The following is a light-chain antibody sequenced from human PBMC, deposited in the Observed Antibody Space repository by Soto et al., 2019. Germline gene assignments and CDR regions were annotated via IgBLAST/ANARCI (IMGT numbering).Light chain of an antibody. Sequence: DIQMTQSPSTLSASVGDRVTITCRASQSISSWLAWYQQKPGKAPKLLLYKASSFESGVPSRFSGSGSGTAFSLNISSLQPADFAPDYGEQYNSYLSWTCGQGTKVEIK. J-gene: IGKJ1*01. CDR2: KAS. V-gene: IGKV1-5*03. CDR3: EQYNSYLSWT. CDR1: QSISSW.